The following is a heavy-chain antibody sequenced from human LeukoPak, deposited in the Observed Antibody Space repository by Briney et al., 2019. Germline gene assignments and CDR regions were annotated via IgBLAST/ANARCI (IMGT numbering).Heavy chain of an antibody. CDR2: IYTSGST. CDR3: ASRSSDSSGYADAFDI. J-gene: IGHJ3*02. Sequence: SETLSLTCTVSGGSIINYYWTWIRQPAGKGLEWIGRIYTSGSTNYNPSLNSRVTMSVDTSKNQFSLKLSSLTAADTAVYYCASRSSDSSGYADAFDIWGQGTMVTVSS. CDR1: GGSIINYY. V-gene: IGHV4-4*07. D-gene: IGHD3-22*01.